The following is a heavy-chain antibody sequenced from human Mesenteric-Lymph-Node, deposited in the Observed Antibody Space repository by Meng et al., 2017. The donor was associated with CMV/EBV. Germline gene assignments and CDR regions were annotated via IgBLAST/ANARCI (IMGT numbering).Heavy chain of an antibody. J-gene: IGHJ4*02. CDR2: IYWDDDK. CDR1: LSTSGGG. Sequence: LSTSGGGVGWSRQPPGEALEWLALIYWDDDKRYSPSLKSRLTITKDTSKNQVVLTMTNMDPVDTATYYCAHSVVVVAATHTYYFDYWGQGTLVTVSS. CDR3: AHSVVVVAATHTYYFDY. V-gene: IGHV2-5*02. D-gene: IGHD2-15*01.